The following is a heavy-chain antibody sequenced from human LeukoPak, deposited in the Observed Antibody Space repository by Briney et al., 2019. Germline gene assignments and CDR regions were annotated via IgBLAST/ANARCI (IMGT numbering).Heavy chain of an antibody. J-gene: IGHJ4*02. CDR1: GGSISSGDYY. CDR3: ASLLWFGGSYFDY. D-gene: IGHD3-10*01. CDR2: IYYSGST. V-gene: IGHV4-30-4*01. Sequence: SQTLSLTCTVSGGSISSGDYYWSWIRQPPGKGLEWIGYIYYSGSTYYNPSLKSRVTISVDTSKNQFSLKLSSVTAADTAVYYCASLLWFGGSYFDYWGQGTLVTVSS.